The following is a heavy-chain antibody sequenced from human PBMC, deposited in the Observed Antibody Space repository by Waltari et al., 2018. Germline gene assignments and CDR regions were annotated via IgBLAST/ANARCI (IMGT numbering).Heavy chain of an antibody. Sequence: QVQLVQSGAEVKKPGSSVKVSCKASGGTFSSYAISWVRQAPGQGLEWMGGIIPIRGIANYAQKFQGRVTITADKSTSTAYMELSSLRAEDTAVYYCAGGLDPSADYYYYYMDVWGKGTTVTVSS. J-gene: IGHJ6*03. CDR1: GGTFSSYA. CDR3: AGGLDPSADYYYYYMDV. CDR2: IIPIRGIA. D-gene: IGHD3-16*01. V-gene: IGHV1-69*10.